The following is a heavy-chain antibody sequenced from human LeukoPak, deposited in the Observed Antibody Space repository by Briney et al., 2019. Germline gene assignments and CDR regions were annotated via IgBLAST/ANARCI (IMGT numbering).Heavy chain of an antibody. CDR1: GGTFSSYA. Sequence: GASVKVSCKASGGTFSSYAISWVRQAPGQGLEWMGGIIPIFGTANYAQKFQGGVTITADESTSTAYMELSSLRSEDTAVYYCARAYGSGSYARPYYYYGMDVWGKGTTVTVSS. CDR2: IIPIFGTA. D-gene: IGHD3-10*01. CDR3: ARAYGSGSYARPYYYYGMDV. V-gene: IGHV1-69*01. J-gene: IGHJ6*04.